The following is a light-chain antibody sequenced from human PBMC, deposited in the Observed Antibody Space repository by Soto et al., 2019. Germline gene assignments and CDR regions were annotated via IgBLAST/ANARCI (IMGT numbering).Light chain of an antibody. Sequence: QSALTQPASVSGSPGQSITISCTGTSSDVGGYNYVSRYQQHPGKAPKLMIYEVSNRPSGVSNRFSGSKSGNTASLTISGLQAEDEADYYCSSYTSSSPFYVFGTGTKVTVL. V-gene: IGLV2-14*01. CDR3: SSYTSSSPFYV. CDR1: SSDVGGYNY. J-gene: IGLJ1*01. CDR2: EVS.